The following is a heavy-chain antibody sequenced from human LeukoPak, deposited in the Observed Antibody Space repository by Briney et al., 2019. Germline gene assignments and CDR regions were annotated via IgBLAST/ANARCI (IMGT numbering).Heavy chain of an antibody. CDR3: ARDPMITFGGVIVHYFDY. CDR2: ISSSGSTI. CDR1: GFTFSSYE. J-gene: IGHJ4*02. Sequence: GGSLRLSCAASGFTFSSYEMNWVRQAPGKGLEWFSYISSSGSTIYYADSVKGRFTISRDNAKNSLYLQMNSLRAEDTAVYYCARDPMITFGGVIVHYFDYWGQGTLVTVSS. D-gene: IGHD3-16*02. V-gene: IGHV3-48*03.